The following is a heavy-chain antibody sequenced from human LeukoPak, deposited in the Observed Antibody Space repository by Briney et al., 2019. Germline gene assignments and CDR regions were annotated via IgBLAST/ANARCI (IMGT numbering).Heavy chain of an antibody. D-gene: IGHD1-26*01. CDR3: TTEVRWELLLDY. CDR1: GFTFSDAW. J-gene: IGHJ4*02. Sequence: GGSLRLSCAASGFTFSDAWMSWVRQAPGKGLEWVGRIKSKTDGGTTDYAAPVKGRFTISRDDSKNTLYLQMNSLKTEDTAVYYCTTEVRWELLLDYWGQGTLVTVSS. V-gene: IGHV3-15*01. CDR2: IKSKTDGGTT.